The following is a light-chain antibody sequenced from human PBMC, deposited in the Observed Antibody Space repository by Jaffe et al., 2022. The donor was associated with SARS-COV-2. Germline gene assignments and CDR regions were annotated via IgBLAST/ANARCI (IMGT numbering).Light chain of an antibody. CDR3: QQCDTSPFT. CDR2: GAS. CDR1: HSIRSNY. J-gene: IGKJ3*01. Sequence: EVVLTQSPGTLSLSPGDRASLSCRASHSIRSNYLAWFQQKPGQAPRLLIYGASVRATGIPDRFSGSGSGTDFTLTINRLEPEDFAVYYCQQCDTSPFTFGPGTKVDIK. V-gene: IGKV3-20*01.